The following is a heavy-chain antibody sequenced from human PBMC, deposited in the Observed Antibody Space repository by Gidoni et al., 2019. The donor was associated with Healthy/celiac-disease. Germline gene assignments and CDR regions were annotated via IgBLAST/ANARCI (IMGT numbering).Heavy chain of an antibody. CDR3: ARDTILWFGELALPYYFDY. CDR2: ISSSSSYI. V-gene: IGHV3-21*01. D-gene: IGHD3-10*01. CDR1: GFTFSSYS. J-gene: IGHJ4*02. Sequence: EVQLVESGGGLVKPGGSLRLSCAASGFTFSSYSMNWVRQAPGKGLEWVSSISSSSSYIYYADSVKGRFTISRDNAKNSLYLQMNSLRAEDTAVYYCARDTILWFGELALPYYFDYWGQGTLVTVSS.